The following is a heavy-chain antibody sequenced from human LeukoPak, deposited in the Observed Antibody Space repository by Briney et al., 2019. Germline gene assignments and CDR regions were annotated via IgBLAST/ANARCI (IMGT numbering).Heavy chain of an antibody. CDR2: IRQYGTEK. V-gene: IGHV3-7*03. Sequence: PGGSLRLSCAASTFTFSDYSMTWFRQAPGKGLQWVANIRQYGTEKTYVDSVKGRFTVSRDNAKNSLYLQMNSLRAEDMALYYCAKDRSYYDSSAFDYWGQGTLVTVSS. J-gene: IGHJ4*02. CDR1: TFTFSDYS. CDR3: AKDRSYYDSSAFDY. D-gene: IGHD3-22*01.